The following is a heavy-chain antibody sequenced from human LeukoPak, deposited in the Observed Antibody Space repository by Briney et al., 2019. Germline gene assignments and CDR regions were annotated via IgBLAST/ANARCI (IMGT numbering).Heavy chain of an antibody. J-gene: IGHJ3*02. D-gene: IGHD2-21*01. V-gene: IGHV1-24*01. Sequence: ASVKVSCKVSGYTLTELSMHWVRQAPGKGLEWMGGFDPEDGETIYAQKFQGRVTMTEGTSTDTAYMELSSLRSEDTAVYYCARRVMVPGAFDIWGQGTMVTVSS. CDR1: GYTLTELS. CDR3: ARRVMVPGAFDI. CDR2: FDPEDGET.